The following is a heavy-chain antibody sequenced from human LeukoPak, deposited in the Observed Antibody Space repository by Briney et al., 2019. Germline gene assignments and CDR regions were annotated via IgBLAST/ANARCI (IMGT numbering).Heavy chain of an antibody. CDR1: GGSISRSSYY. J-gene: IGHJ3*02. Sequence: SETLSLTCTVSGGSISRSSYYWGWIRQPPGKGLEWIGSIYYSGSTYYNPSLKSRVTISVDTSKNQFSLKLSSVTAADTAVYYCARDRRYFDWLSDAFYIWGQGTMVTVSS. CDR2: IYYSGST. D-gene: IGHD3-9*01. V-gene: IGHV4-39*07. CDR3: ARDRRYFDWLSDAFYI.